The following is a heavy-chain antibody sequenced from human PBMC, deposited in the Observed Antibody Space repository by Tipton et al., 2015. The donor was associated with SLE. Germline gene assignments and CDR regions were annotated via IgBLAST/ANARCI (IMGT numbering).Heavy chain of an antibody. CDR3: ARPWRAFSAYVSDNFLGFDP. Sequence: LRLSCTVSGGSITSTTCFWAWIRQPPGQGLEWSGSIYYTGSTYYNPSLNSRVTISVDTSNNQFSLRQNSVTAADTAIYYCARPWRAFSAYVSDNFLGFDPWGQATLVTVSS. D-gene: IGHD5-12*01. CDR1: GGSITSTTCF. CDR2: IYYTGST. V-gene: IGHV4-39*01. J-gene: IGHJ5*02.